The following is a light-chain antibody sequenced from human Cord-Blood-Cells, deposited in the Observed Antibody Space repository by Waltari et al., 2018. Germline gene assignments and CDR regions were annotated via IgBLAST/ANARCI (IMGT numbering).Light chain of an antibody. CDR3: QQYGSAPET. Sequence: EIELTPSPSTLSSSPRESATTSCRASQRVSSSYLAWYQQKPGQAPRPLVYGASSRATGIPGRFSGSGSGTDFTLTISRLETEDFVVYYCQQYGSAPETFGQGTKVEIK. V-gene: IGKV3-20*01. CDR2: GAS. CDR1: QRVSSSY. J-gene: IGKJ1*01.